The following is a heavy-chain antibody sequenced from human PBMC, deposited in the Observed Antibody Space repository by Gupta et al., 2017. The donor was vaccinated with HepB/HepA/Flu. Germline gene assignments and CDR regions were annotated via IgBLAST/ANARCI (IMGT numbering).Heavy chain of an antibody. J-gene: IGHJ4*02. Sequence: EVQLVESGGGSVQPGGSLSLSCVASGFTFTIYWMSWVRQAPGKGLEWVANIKQDGSVRYFVDSVKGRFTIARDSAKNSVYLQMNSLRAEDTAVYFCARIGYSSSSFDYWGPGTLVTVSS. CDR3: ARIGYSSSSFDY. CDR2: IKQDGSVR. CDR1: GFTFTIYW. D-gene: IGHD6-13*01. V-gene: IGHV3-7*01.